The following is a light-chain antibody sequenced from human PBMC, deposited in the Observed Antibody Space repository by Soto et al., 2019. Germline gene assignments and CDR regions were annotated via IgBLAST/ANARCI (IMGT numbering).Light chain of an antibody. CDR1: QTISSW. V-gene: IGKV1-27*01. CDR3: QNYNSDPKT. Sequence: DIQMTQSPSTLSGSVGDRVTITCRASQTISSWLAWYQQKPGEVPKLLIYAASTLQSGVPSRFSGSGSGTDFTLTISSLQPEDVATYYCQNYNSDPKTFGQGTKVDIK. CDR2: AAS. J-gene: IGKJ1*01.